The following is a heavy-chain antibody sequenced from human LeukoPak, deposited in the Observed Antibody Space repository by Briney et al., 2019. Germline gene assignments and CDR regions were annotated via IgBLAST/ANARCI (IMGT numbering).Heavy chain of an antibody. V-gene: IGHV4-34*01. D-gene: IGHD4-23*01. CDR1: GGSFSGYY. Sequence: PSETLSLTCAVYGGSFSGYYWSWIRQPPGKGLERIGEINHSGSTNYNPSLKSRVTISVDTSKNQFSLKLSSVTAADTAVYYCARDPDMTGGYWGQGTLVTVSS. J-gene: IGHJ4*02. CDR3: ARDPDMTGGY. CDR2: INHSGST.